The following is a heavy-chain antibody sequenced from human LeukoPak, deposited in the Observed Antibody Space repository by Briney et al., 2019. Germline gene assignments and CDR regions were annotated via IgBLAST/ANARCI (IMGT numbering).Heavy chain of an antibody. CDR1: GGSFSGYY. Sequence: SETLSLTCAVYGGSFSGYYWSWIRQPPGKGLKWIGEINHSGSTNYNPSLKSRVTISVDTSKNQFSLKLSSVTAADTAVYYCARRLTFSTVAVAGTRWFDPWGQGTLVTVSS. V-gene: IGHV4-34*01. CDR3: ARRLTFSTVAVAGTRWFDP. CDR2: INHSGST. D-gene: IGHD6-19*01. J-gene: IGHJ5*02.